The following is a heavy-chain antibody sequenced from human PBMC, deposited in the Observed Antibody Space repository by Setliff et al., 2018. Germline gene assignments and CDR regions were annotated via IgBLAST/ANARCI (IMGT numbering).Heavy chain of an antibody. J-gene: IGHJ4*02. V-gene: IGHV4-38-2*01. CDR2: IYHSGST. CDR3: ASVRDLELFDY. Sequence: SETLSLTCAVSGYSISSGYYWGWIRQPPGKGLEWIGSIYHSGSTYYNPSLKSRVTISVDTSKNQFSLKLSSVTAADTAVYYCASVRDLELFDYWGQGTLVTSPQ. CDR1: GYSISSGYY. D-gene: IGHD1-7*01.